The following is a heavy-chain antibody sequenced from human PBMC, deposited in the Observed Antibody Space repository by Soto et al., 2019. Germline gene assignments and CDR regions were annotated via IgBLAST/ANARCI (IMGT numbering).Heavy chain of an antibody. CDR3: ATDPTGRILTGYDY. J-gene: IGHJ4*02. D-gene: IGHD3-9*01. CDR2: INPSGGST. Sequence: QGQLVQSGAEVKKPGASVKVSCKASGYTFTSYYMHWVRQAPGQGLAWMGIINPSGGSTSYAQKFQGRVTMTRDTSTSTVYMELSSLISEDTAVYYCATDPTGRILTGYDYWGQGTLVTVSS. CDR1: GYTFTSYY. V-gene: IGHV1-46*01.